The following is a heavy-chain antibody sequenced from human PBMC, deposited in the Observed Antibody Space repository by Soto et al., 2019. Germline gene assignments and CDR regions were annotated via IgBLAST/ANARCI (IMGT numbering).Heavy chain of an antibody. CDR3: ASSSGYPP. V-gene: IGHV3-30-3*01. CDR1: GFTFSSYA. J-gene: IGHJ5*02. CDR2: ISYDGSNK. Sequence: GGSLRLSCAASGFTFSSYAMHWVRQAPGKGLEWVAVISYDGSNKYYADSVKGRFTISRDNSKNTLYPQMNSLRAEDTAVYYSASSSGYPPWGQGTLVTVSS. D-gene: IGHD5-12*01.